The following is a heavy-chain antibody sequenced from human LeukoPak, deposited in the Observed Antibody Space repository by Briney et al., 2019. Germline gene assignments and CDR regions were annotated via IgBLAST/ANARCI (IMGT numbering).Heavy chain of an antibody. CDR2: ISYDGSNK. Sequence: GGSLRLSCAASGFTFSSYAMHWVRQAPGKGLEWVAVISYDGSNKYYADSVKGRFTISRDNSKNTLYLQVNSLRAEDTAVYYCARGYCSGGSCSTIDYWGQGTLVTVSS. J-gene: IGHJ4*02. CDR1: GFTFSSYA. D-gene: IGHD2-15*01. V-gene: IGHV3-30-3*01. CDR3: ARGYCSGGSCSTIDY.